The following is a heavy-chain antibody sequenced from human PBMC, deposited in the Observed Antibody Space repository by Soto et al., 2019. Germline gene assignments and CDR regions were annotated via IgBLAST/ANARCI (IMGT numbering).Heavy chain of an antibody. J-gene: IGHJ5*02. V-gene: IGHV4-30-4*01. Sequence: SETLSLTCTVSGGSISSGEYYWSWIRQPPGKGLEWIGYIYYSGSTYYNPSLKSRVTISVDTSKNQFSLKLSSVTAADTAVYYCARHYDMDWFDPWGQGTLVTVSS. CDR3: ARHYDMDWFDP. D-gene: IGHD3-9*01. CDR1: GGSISSGEYY. CDR2: IYYSGST.